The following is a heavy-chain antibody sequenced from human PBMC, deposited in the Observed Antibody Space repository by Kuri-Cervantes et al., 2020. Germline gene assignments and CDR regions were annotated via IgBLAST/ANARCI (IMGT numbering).Heavy chain of an antibody. J-gene: IGHJ4*02. CDR3: AREGGSGSYYSP. D-gene: IGHD3-10*01. V-gene: IGHV4-59*12. CDR1: GGSISSYY. Sequence: SETLSLTCTVSGGSISSYYWSWIRQPPGKGPEWIGYIYYSGSTYYNPSLKSRVTISVDTSKNQFSLKLSSVTAADTAVYYCAREGGSGSYYSPWGQGTLVTVSS. CDR2: IYYSGST.